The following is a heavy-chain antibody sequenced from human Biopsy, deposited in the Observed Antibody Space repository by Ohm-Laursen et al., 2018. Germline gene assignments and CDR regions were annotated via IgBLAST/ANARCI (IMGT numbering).Heavy chain of an antibody. D-gene: IGHD3-16*01. V-gene: IGHV3-23*01. CDR3: ARSLSGDYVYDAFDI. CDR2: ISVSGSST. J-gene: IGHJ3*02. CDR1: GFTFSSYG. Sequence: SLRLSCAAAGFTFSSYGMSWVRQAPGKGLERVSGISVSGSSTFQADSVKDRFTISRDNSKSTLYLQMNSLRADDTAVYYCARSLSGDYVYDAFDIWGQGTMVTISS.